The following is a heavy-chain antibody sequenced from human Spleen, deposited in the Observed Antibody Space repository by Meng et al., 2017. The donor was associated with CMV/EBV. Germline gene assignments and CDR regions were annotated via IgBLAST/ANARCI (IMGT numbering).Heavy chain of an antibody. CDR1: GYNFGIYS. Sequence: GGSLRLSCKASGYNFGIYSIGWVRQMPGKGLEWMGIINPGDSDTRYSPSFQGQVTISADKSISTAYLQWGSLKASDAAMYYCARQTGDQDYFDYWGQGTLVTVSS. V-gene: IGHV5-51*01. D-gene: IGHD7-27*01. CDR2: INPGDSDT. J-gene: IGHJ4*02. CDR3: ARQTGDQDYFDY.